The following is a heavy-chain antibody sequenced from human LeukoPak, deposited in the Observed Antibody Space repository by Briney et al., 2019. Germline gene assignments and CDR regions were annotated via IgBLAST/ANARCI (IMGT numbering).Heavy chain of an antibody. V-gene: IGHV3-23*01. CDR1: GFTFGSYT. J-gene: IGHJ4*02. CDR2: ISGSGGST. D-gene: IGHD2-2*01. Sequence: TGGSLRLSCAASGFTFGSYTMSWVRQAPGKGLEWVSAISGSGGSTYYADSVKGRFTISRDNSKNTLYLQMNSLRAEDTAVYYCASGSRHFDYWGQGTLVTVSS. CDR3: ASGSRHFDY.